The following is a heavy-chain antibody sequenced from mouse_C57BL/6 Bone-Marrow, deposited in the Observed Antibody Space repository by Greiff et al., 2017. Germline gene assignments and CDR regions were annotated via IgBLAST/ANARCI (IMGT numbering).Heavy chain of an antibody. CDR2: IHPNSGST. D-gene: IGHD1-1*01. Sequence: QVQLKQPGAELVKPGASVKLSCKASGYTFTSYWMHWVKQRPGQGLEWIGMIHPNSGSTNYNEKFKSKATLTVDKSSSTAYMQLSSLTSEDSAVYYCARLGTTVVATGAMDYWGQGTSVTVSS. CDR3: ARLGTTVVATGAMDY. J-gene: IGHJ4*01. CDR1: GYTFTSYW. V-gene: IGHV1-64*01.